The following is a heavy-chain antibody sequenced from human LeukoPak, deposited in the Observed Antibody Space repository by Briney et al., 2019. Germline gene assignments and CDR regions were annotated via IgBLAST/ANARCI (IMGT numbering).Heavy chain of an antibody. V-gene: IGHV1-8*01. J-gene: IGHJ3*02. CDR2: MNPNSGNT. Sequence: GASVKVSCKASGYTFTSYDINWVRQATGQGLEWMGWMNPNSGNTGYAQKFRGRVTMTRNTSISTAYMELSSLRSEDTAVYYCARAHYDILTGYDDAFDIWGQGTMVTVSS. D-gene: IGHD3-9*01. CDR3: ARAHYDILTGYDDAFDI. CDR1: GYTFTSYD.